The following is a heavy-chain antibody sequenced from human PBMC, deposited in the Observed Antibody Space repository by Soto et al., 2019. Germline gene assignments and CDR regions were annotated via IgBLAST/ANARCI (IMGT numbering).Heavy chain of an antibody. CDR2: IYYSGST. D-gene: IGHD4-17*01. Sequence: SETLSLTCTVSGGSISSGDYYWSWIRQPPGKGLEWIGYIYYSGSTYYNPSLKSRVTISVDTSKNQFSLKLSSVTAADTAVYYCARASAQMTTVYYWGQGTQVTVSS. CDR1: GGSISSGDYY. V-gene: IGHV4-30-4*01. CDR3: ARASAQMTTVYY. J-gene: IGHJ4*02.